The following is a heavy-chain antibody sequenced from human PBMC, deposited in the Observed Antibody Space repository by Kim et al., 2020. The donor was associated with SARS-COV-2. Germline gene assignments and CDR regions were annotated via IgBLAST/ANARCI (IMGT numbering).Heavy chain of an antibody. CDR2: IWYDGSNK. D-gene: IGHD6-19*01. CDR3: ARDSTSGWVFPGIAVAGTLDAFDI. Sequence: GGSLRLSCAASGFTFSSYGMHWVRQAPGKGLEWVAVIWYDGSNKYYADSVKGRFTISRDNSKNTLYLQMNSLRAEDTAVYYCARDSTSGWVFPGIAVAGTLDAFDIWGQGTMVTVSS. CDR1: GFTFSSYG. J-gene: IGHJ3*02. V-gene: IGHV3-33*08.